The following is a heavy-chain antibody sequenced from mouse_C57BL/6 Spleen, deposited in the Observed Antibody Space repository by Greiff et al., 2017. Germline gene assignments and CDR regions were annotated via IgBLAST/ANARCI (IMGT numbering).Heavy chain of an antibody. CDR2: IYPGSGST. J-gene: IGHJ2*01. D-gene: IGHD1-1*01. CDR3: ARFHYYGSSYEPSYYFDY. CDR1: GYTFTSYW. Sequence: QVQLKQPGAELVKPGASVKMSCKASGYTFTSYWITWVKQRPGQGLEWIGDIYPGSGSTNYNEKFKSKATLTVDTSSSPAYMQLSSLTSEDSAVYYCARFHYYGSSYEPSYYFDYWGQGTTLTVSS. V-gene: IGHV1-55*01.